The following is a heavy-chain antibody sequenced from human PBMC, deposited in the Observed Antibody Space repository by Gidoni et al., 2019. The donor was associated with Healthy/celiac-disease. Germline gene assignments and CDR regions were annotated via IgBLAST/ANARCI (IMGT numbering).Heavy chain of an antibody. CDR1: GYTFTSYG. V-gene: IGHV1-18*01. Sequence: QVQLVQSGAEVKKPGASVKVSCQASGYTFTSYGISWVRPAPGKGLEWMGWVGAYKGNTNSAQKIQGRVTMTTDSSTSTAYMELRSLRSDDTAVYYCARFRPGLYYYGMDVWGQGTTVTVSS. J-gene: IGHJ6*02. D-gene: IGHD3-10*01. CDR2: VGAYKGNT. CDR3: ARFRPGLYYYGMDV.